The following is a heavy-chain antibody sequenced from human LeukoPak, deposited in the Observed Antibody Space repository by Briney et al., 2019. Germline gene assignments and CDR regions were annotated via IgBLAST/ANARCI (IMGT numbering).Heavy chain of an antibody. D-gene: IGHD2-15*01. Sequence: GGSLRLSCAASGFTLGSYGMHWVRQAPGKGLEWVAIISYDGSNKYYADSVKGRFTISRDNSKNTLYLQMNSLRAEDTAVYYCARDLLGYCSGGSCYLLDYWGQGTLVTVSS. CDR1: GFTLGSYG. CDR3: ARDLLGYCSGGSCYLLDY. CDR2: ISYDGSNK. V-gene: IGHV3-30*03. J-gene: IGHJ4*02.